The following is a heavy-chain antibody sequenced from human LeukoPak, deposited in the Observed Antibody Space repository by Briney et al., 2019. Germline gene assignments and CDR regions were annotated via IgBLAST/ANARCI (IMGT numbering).Heavy chain of an antibody. CDR3: AGDPSGYDSGWFDP. V-gene: IGHV4-30-2*01. J-gene: IGHJ5*02. Sequence: PSETLSLTCAVSGGSISSGDYSWGWIRQPPGKGLGWIGYIYLSGSTFYNPSLQSRVTISLDGSKNQFSLRLSSVTAADTAVYFCAGDPSGYDSGWFDPWGQGTLVTVSS. D-gene: IGHD5-12*01. CDR2: IYLSGST. CDR1: GGSISSGDYS.